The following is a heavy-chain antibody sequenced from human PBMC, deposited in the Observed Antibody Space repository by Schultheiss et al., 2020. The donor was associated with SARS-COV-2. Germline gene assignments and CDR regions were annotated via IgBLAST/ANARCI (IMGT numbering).Heavy chain of an antibody. CDR2: IIPIFGTA. Sequence: SVKVSCKASGGTFSSYAISWVRQAPGQGLEWMGGIIPIFGTANYAQKFQGRVTITADESTSTAYMELSSLRSDDTAVYYCAREGGSMATTFYYYYGMDVWGQGTTVTVSS. CDR3: AREGGSMATTFYYYYGMDV. CDR1: GGTFSSYA. D-gene: IGHD5-24*01. V-gene: IGHV1-69*13. J-gene: IGHJ6*02.